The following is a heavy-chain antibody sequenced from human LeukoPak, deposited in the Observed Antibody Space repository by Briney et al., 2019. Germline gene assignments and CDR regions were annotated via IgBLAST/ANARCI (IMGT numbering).Heavy chain of an antibody. CDR2: IWFDGSNK. Sequence: GGSLRLSCAASGFTFSSYAMHWVRQAPGKGLEWVAVIWFDGSNKYYADSVKGRFTISRDNSKNTLYLQMNSLRVEDTAVYHCARNDYGDYGPQIWGQGTMVTVSS. J-gene: IGHJ3*02. V-gene: IGHV3-33*08. CDR3: ARNDYGDYGPQI. D-gene: IGHD4-17*01. CDR1: GFTFSSYA.